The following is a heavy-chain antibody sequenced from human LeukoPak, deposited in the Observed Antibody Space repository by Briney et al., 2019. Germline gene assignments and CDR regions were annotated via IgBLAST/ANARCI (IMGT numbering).Heavy chain of an antibody. V-gene: IGHV4-59*01. CDR1: GGSISSYY. D-gene: IGHD1-20*01. Sequence: SETLSLTCTVSGGSISSYYWSWIRQPPGKGLEWIGYMYYSGSTNYNPSLKSRVTISVDTSKNQFSLKLSSVTAADTAVYYCARGSNWNDNWFDPWGQGTLVTVSS. CDR3: ARGSNWNDNWFDP. J-gene: IGHJ5*02. CDR2: MYYSGST.